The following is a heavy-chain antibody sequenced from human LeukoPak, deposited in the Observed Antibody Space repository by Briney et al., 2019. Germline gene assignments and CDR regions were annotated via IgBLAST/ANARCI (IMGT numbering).Heavy chain of an antibody. J-gene: IGHJ6*02. CDR3: ASQSKGKYYYYGMDV. V-gene: IGHV1-69*04. CDR1: GGTFSSYA. Sequence: ASVKVSCKASGGTFSSYAISWVRQAPGQGLEWMGRIIPILGTANYAQKFQGRVTITADKSTSTAYMELSSLRSEDTAVYYCASQSKGKYYYYGMDVWGQGTTVTVSS. CDR2: IIPILGTA.